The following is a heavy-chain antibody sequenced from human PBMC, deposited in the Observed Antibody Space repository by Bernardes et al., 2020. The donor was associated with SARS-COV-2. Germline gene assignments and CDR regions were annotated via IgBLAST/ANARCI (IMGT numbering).Heavy chain of an antibody. CDR2: INPNSGGT. CDR1: GYTFTGYY. V-gene: IGHV1-2*02. Sequence: ASVKVSCKASGYTFTGYYMHWVRQAPGQGLEWMGFINPNSGGTNYAQKFQGRVTMTRDTSISTAYMELSRLRSDDTAVYYCAREGGIAVAGHGFDYWGQGTLVTVSS. J-gene: IGHJ4*02. CDR3: AREGGIAVAGHGFDY. D-gene: IGHD6-19*01.